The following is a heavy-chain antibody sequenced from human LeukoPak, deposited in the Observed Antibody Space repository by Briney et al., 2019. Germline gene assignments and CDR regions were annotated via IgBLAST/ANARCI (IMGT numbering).Heavy chain of an antibody. D-gene: IGHD3-16*02. J-gene: IGHJ4*02. CDR3: ARDLSGDLYTFFDY. CDR2: IQSDSGDT. CDR1: GYTFTGYH. Sequence: GASVKVSCKTTGYTFTGYHLHWGRQPPAQGLEWMAWIQSDSGDTNYAQKFQGRVTVTRDKFTRTSYIEVDKLSSDDTAVYYCARDLSGDLYTFFDYWGQGTPVTVCS. V-gene: IGHV1-2*02.